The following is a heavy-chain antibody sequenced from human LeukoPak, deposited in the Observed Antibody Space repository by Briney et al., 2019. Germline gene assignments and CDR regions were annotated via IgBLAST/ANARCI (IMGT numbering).Heavy chain of an antibody. CDR1: GFTFSNYV. J-gene: IGHJ4*02. CDR2: ISHSGGST. D-gene: IGHD6-13*01. V-gene: IGHV3-23*01. CDR3: ARRTYSTDQYYFDY. Sequence: GGSLRLSCAASGFTFSNYVMSWVRQAPGKGLEWVSVISHSGGSTYYADSVKGRFTISRDNSKNTLYLQMNSLRADDTAVYYCARRTYSTDQYYFDYWGQGTLVTVSS.